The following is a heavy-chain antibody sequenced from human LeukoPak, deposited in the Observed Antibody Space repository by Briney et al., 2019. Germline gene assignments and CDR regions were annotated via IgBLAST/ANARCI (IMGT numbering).Heavy chain of an antibody. J-gene: IGHJ6*03. V-gene: IGHV4-59*01. CDR2: IYYSGST. D-gene: IGHD4-11*01. CDR1: GGSISSYY. CDR3: ARQRYSNYYYYYMDV. Sequence: PSETLSLTCTVSGGSISSYYWSWIRQPPGKGLEWIGYIYYSGSTNYNPSLKSRVTISVDTSKNQFSLKLSSVTAADTAVYYCARQRYSNYYYYYMDVWGKGTTVTVSS.